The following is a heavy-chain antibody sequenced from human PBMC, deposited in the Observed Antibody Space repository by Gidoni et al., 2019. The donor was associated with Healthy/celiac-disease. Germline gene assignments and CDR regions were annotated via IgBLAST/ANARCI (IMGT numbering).Heavy chain of an antibody. J-gene: IGHJ3*02. CDR2: ISSSSSYT. Sequence: QVQLVESGGGLVKPGGSLRLSCAASGFTFSDYYMSWIRQAPGKGLEWVSYISSSSSYTNYADSVKGRFTISRDNAKNSLYLQMNSLRAEDTAVYYCASLGRYYYDSSGDAFDIWGQGTMVTVSS. D-gene: IGHD3-22*01. CDR1: GFTFSDYY. V-gene: IGHV3-11*06. CDR3: ASLGRYYYDSSGDAFDI.